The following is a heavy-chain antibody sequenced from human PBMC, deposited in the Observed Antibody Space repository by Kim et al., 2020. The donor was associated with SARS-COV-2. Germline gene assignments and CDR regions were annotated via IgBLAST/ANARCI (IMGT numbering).Heavy chain of an antibody. CDR1: GFTFYEYS. CDR2: ISANSDTT. V-gene: IGHV3-23*01. CDR3: VADTNWLTR. J-gene: IGHJ4*02. Sequence: GGSLRLSCAASGFTFYEYSMIWVRQAPGKGLEWVSVISANSDTTYYAESVKGRFTISRDNSKTALFLQMNSLRAEDTARYYCVADTNWLTRWGQGTLVTVS. D-gene: IGHD3-9*01.